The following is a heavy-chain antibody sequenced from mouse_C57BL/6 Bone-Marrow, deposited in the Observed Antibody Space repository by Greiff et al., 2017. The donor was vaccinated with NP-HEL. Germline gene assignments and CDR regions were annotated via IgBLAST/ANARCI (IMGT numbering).Heavy chain of an antibody. J-gene: IGHJ2*01. CDR2: IDPSDSYT. CDR1: GYTFTSYW. D-gene: IGHD4-1*01. Sequence: QVQLVESGAELAKPGASVKLSCKASGYTFTSYWMQWVKQRPGQGLEWIGEIDPSDSYTNYNQKFKGKATLTVDKSSSTAYMQLSSLTSEDSAVYYCAREDLGNDFDYWGKGTTRTVSS. CDR3: AREDLGNDFDY. V-gene: IGHV1-50*01.